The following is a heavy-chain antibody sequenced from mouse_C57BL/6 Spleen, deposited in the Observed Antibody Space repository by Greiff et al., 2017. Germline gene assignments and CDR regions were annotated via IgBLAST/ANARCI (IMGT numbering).Heavy chain of an antibody. CDR1: GYTFTSYW. CDR2: INPSNGGT. CDR3: ARSRYYGSSSYAMDD. V-gene: IGHV1-53*01. Sequence: QVKLQQPGTELVKPGASVKLSCKASGYTFTSYWMHWVKQRPGQGLEWIGNINPSNGGTNYNEKFKSKATLTVDKSSSTAYMQLSSLTSEDSAVYYCARSRYYGSSSYAMDDWGQGTSVTVSS. J-gene: IGHJ4*01. D-gene: IGHD1-1*01.